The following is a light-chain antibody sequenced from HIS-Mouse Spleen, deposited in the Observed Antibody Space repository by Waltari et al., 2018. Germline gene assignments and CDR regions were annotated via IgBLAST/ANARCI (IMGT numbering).Light chain of an antibody. CDR1: SSDVGSYNL. J-gene: IGLJ3*02. CDR3: CSYAGSSTWV. Sequence: QSALTQPASVSGSPGQSITISCTGTSSDVGSYNLVSWYQQHPGKAPKLMIYEGSKRPSVVSNRFSGSKSHNTSSLTISGLQAEDEADYYCCSYAGSSTWVFGGGTKLTVL. CDR2: EGS. V-gene: IGLV2-23*01.